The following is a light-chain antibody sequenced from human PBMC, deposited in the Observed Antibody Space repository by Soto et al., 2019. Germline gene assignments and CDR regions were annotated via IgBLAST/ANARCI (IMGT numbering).Light chain of an antibody. V-gene: IGLV2-8*01. J-gene: IGLJ2*01. CDR3: SSYGGSNNLV. Sequence: QSALTQPPSASGSPGQSVTISCTGTSSDVGGYNYVSWYQQHPGKAPKLMIYEVVRRPSGVPDRFSGSKSGNTASLTVSGLQAEDEADYYCSSYGGSNNLVFGGGTKVTV. CDR2: EVV. CDR1: SSDVGGYNY.